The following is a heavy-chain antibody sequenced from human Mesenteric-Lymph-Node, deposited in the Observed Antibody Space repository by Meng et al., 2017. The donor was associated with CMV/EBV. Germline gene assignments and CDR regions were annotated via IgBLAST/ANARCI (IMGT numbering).Heavy chain of an antibody. V-gene: IGHV3-30-3*01. D-gene: IGHD3-22*01. J-gene: IGHJ4*02. Sequence: SGFPFSSYAMHWVRQAPGKGLEWVAVISYDGSNKYYADSVKGRFTISRDNSKNTLYLQMNSLRAEDTAVYYCARGDYYYDSSGYLVYWGQGTLVTVSS. CDR1: GFPFSSYA. CDR2: ISYDGSNK. CDR3: ARGDYYYDSSGYLVY.